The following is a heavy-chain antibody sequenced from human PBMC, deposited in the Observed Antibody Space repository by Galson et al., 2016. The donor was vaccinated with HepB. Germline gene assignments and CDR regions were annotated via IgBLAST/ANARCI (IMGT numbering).Heavy chain of an antibody. V-gene: IGHV5-51*01. J-gene: IGHJ5*01. CDR3: ARRGCVTTTNCYRAWFAS. D-gene: IGHD2-2*01. Sequence: QSGAEVKKPGESLKISCKSSGDTFGRHRIAWVRQSPGKGLEWMGLIYPGDSDTRYSPSFQGQVTISVDKPMTTAYLQWSSLKASDTAIYYCARRGCVTTTNCYRAWFASWGQGTLVSVSS. CDR1: GDTFGRHR. CDR2: IYPGDSDT.